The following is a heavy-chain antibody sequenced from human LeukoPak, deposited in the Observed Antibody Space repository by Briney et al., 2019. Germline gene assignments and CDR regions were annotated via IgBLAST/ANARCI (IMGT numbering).Heavy chain of an antibody. CDR1: GYIFTSYW. CDR3: ARGSLASSGGSFFDY. D-gene: IGHD2-15*01. J-gene: IGHJ4*02. CDR2: IYPGDSDT. V-gene: IGHV5-51*01. Sequence: GDSLKISCKGSGYIFTSYWIGWVRQMPGKGLEWMGIIYPGDSDTRYSPSFQGQVTISADKSISTAYLQWSSLKASDTAMYYCARGSLASSGGSFFDYWGQGTLVTVSS.